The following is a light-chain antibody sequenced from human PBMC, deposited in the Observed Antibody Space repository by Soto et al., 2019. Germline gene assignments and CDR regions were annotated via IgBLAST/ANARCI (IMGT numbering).Light chain of an antibody. Sequence: QLVLTQSPSASASLGASVKLTCTLSSGHSSYAIAWHQQQPEKGPRYLMILNSDGSHSKGDGIPDRFSGSRSGAERYLTISSLQSEDEADYYCQTWGTGIHVVFGGGTKPTVL. CDR1: SGHSSYA. CDR3: QTWGTGIHVV. CDR2: LNSDGSH. V-gene: IGLV4-69*01. J-gene: IGLJ2*01.